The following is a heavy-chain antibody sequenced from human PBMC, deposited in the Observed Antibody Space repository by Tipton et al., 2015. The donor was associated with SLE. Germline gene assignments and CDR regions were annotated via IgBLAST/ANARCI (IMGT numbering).Heavy chain of an antibody. Sequence: SLRLSCTASGFTFGDYAMSWFRQAPGKGLEWVGFIRSKAYGGTTEYAASVKGRFTISRDDSKSIAYLQMNNLKTEDTAVYYCTRDQTTMIVVVTDYWGQGTLVTVSS. CDR3: TRDQTTMIVVVTDY. D-gene: IGHD3-22*01. V-gene: IGHV3-49*03. CDR2: IRSKAYGGTT. J-gene: IGHJ4*02. CDR1: GFTFGDYA.